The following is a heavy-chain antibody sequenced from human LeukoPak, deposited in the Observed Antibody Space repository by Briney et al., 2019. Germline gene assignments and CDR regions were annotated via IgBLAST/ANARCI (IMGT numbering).Heavy chain of an antibody. CDR2: ISSSSSYT. V-gene: IGHV3-11*05. CDR1: GFTFSDYY. J-gene: IGHJ4*02. CDR3: ARDRGDGLRYFDWLPYISSHLDY. Sequence: KPGGSLRLSCAASGFTFSDYYMSWIRQAPGKGLEWVSYISSSSSYTNYADSVKGRFTISRDNAKNSLYLQMNSLRAEDTAVYYCARDRGDGLRYFDWLPYISSHLDYWGQGTLVTVSS. D-gene: IGHD3-9*01.